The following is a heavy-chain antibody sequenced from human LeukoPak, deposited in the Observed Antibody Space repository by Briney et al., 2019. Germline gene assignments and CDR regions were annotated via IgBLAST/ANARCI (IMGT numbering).Heavy chain of an antibody. CDR1: GDPINSYY. CDR2: IYTSGST. CDR3: ARDSVMVRGVAFDY. D-gene: IGHD3-10*01. J-gene: IGHJ4*02. V-gene: IGHV4-4*07. Sequence: SETLSLTCTVSGDPINSYYWSWIRQPAGKGLEWIGRIYTSGSTNYNPSLKSRVTMSVDTSKNQFSLKLSSVTAADTAVYYCARDSVMVRGVAFDYWGQGTLVTVSS.